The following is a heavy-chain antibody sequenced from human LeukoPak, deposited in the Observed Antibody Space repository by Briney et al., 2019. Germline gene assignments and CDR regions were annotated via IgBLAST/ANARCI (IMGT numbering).Heavy chain of an antibody. Sequence: SETLSLTCTVSGGSISSYYWSWIRQPPGKGLEWIGYIYYSGSTNYNPSLKSRVTISVDTPKNQFSLKLSSVTAADTAVYYCARSQSRDILTGYIYYYGMDVWGQGTTVTVSS. J-gene: IGHJ6*02. CDR2: IYYSGST. V-gene: IGHV4-59*01. CDR3: ARSQSRDILTGYIYYYGMDV. D-gene: IGHD3-9*01. CDR1: GGSISSYY.